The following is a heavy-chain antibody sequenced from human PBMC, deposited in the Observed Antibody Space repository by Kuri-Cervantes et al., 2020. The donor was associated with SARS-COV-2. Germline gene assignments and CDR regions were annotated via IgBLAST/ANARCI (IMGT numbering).Heavy chain of an antibody. CDR1: GGAINTYNW. J-gene: IGHJ3*02. CDR3: ARESTYTFDI. D-gene: IGHD2-2*02. Sequence: GSLRLSCVVSGGAINTYNWWTWVRQPPGKGLRWIGEIFHDGSTKFNPSLSLRGRVTMSLDKSKNHFSLNLTSVTAADTAVYYCARESTYTFDIWGQGTLVTVSS. V-gene: IGHV4-4*02. CDR2: IFHDGST.